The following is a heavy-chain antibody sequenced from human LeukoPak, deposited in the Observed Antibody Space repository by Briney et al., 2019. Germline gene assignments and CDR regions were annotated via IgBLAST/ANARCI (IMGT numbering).Heavy chain of an antibody. Sequence: GGSLRLSCAASRFTFSSYSMNWVRQAPGKGLEWVSGISRDGGGTYYADSVKGRFTISRDNSKNTLYLQMNSLRADDTAVYYCAKVEASASAYWGQGTLVTVSS. CDR3: AKVEASASAY. J-gene: IGHJ4*02. D-gene: IGHD6-13*01. V-gene: IGHV3-23*01. CDR1: RFTFSSYS. CDR2: ISRDGGGT.